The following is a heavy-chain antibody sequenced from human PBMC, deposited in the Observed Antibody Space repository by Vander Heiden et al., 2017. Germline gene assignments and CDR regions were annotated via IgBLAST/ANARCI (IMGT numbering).Heavy chain of an antibody. CDR1: GDSISSLY. CDR3: ARGPRYCTSSNCLNYFDP. J-gene: IGHJ5*02. D-gene: IGHD2-2*01. Sequence: QVQLQESGPGLVKPSETLSLTCTVSGDSISSLYWSWIRQPAGKGLEWIGRISASGSTNYNPSLKSRVTMSVDTSKHQFSLKLTSVTAADTAVYYCARGPRYCTSSNCLNYFDPWGQGTLVTVSS. CDR2: ISASGST. V-gene: IGHV4-4*07.